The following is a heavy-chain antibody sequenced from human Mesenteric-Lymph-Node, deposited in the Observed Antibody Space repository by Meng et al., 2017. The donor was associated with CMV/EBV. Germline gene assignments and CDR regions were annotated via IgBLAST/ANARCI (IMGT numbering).Heavy chain of an antibody. D-gene: IGHD1-26*01. J-gene: IGHJ4*02. CDR2: INDGDRST. Sequence: ESLKISCAASGFTFSSYVMNWVRQAPGRGLEWVATINDGDRSTYYPDSVRGRFAISRDNSRNTLYLQINSLRAEDTAVYYCAKSDVVGRHTGTYYLFDYWGQGTLVTVSS. V-gene: IGHV3-23*01. CDR1: GFTFSSYV. CDR3: AKSDVVGRHTGTYYLFDY.